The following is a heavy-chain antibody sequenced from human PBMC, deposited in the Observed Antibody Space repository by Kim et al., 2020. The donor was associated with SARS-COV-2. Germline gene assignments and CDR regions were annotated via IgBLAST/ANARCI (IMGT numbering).Heavy chain of an antibody. D-gene: IGHD2-2*01. V-gene: IGHV3-72*01. CDR1: GLTVSDHY. CDR3: TRAAGSKTGMDV. CDR2: SRDKVNSYTT. J-gene: IGHJ6*02. Sequence: GGSLRLSCAASGLTVSDHYMDWVRQAPGKGLEWVGRSRDKVNSYTTEYAASVKGRFTISRDESKNSLYLQMNSLETEETAVYYCTRAAGSKTGMDVWGQG.